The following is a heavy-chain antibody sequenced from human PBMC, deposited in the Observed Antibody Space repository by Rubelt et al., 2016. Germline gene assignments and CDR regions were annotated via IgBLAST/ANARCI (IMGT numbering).Heavy chain of an antibody. Sequence: QVQLQQWGAGLLKPSETLSLTCAVYGGSFSGYYWSWIRQPPGKGLEWIGDINHSGSTNYNPSLKSRVTISVDTAKNQFSLKLGSVTAAGTAVYYCAGGRRGSSSWLGRDYYGMDVWGQGTTVTVSS. CDR1: GGSFSGYY. CDR2: INHSGST. J-gene: IGHJ6*02. V-gene: IGHV4-34*01. D-gene: IGHD6-13*01. CDR3: AGGRRGSSSWLGRDYYGMDV.